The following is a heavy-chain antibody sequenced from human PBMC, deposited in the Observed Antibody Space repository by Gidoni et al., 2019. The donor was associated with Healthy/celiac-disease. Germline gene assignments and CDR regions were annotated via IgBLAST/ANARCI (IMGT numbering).Heavy chain of an antibody. D-gene: IGHD2-2*01. CDR3: ASDIVVVPAAIDCYYYGIDV. CDR2: ITPIFGTA. Sequence: VQLVQSGAEVKKPGSSVKVSCKASGGTFSRYATSWVRQAPGQGLEWMGGITPIFGTANYAQKFQGRVKITADKATSTAYMELSSLRSEDTAVYYCASDIVVVPAAIDCYYYGIDVWGQGTTVTVSS. J-gene: IGHJ6*02. V-gene: IGHV1-69*06. CDR1: GGTFSRYA.